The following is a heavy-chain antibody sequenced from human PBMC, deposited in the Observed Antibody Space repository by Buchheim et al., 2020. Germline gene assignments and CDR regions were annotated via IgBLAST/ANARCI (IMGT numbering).Heavy chain of an antibody. CDR1: GGSFSGYY. J-gene: IGHJ5*02. CDR2: INHSGST. Sequence: QVQLQQWGAGLLKPSETLSLTCAVYGGSFSGYYWSWIRQPPGKGLEWIGEINHSGSTTYNPSLKSRVTISVDTSKNQFSLKLSSVTAADTAVYYCARGCGREEAGYSSSDWFDPWGQGTL. CDR3: ARGCGREEAGYSSSDWFDP. V-gene: IGHV4-34*01. D-gene: IGHD6-13*01.